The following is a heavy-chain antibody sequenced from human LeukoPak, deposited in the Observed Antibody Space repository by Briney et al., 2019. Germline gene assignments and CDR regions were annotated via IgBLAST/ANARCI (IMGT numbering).Heavy chain of an antibody. Sequence: TGGSLRLSCEVSGFSFEDYGMHWVRHPPGKGLEWVSSINDNGDKTDYADSVKGRFTVSRDNAKKSLYLQMNSLRPEDTALYYCAKHLRATNTYLFYGLDVWGPGTTVTVSS. CDR3: AKHLRATNTYLFYGLDV. J-gene: IGHJ6*02. V-gene: IGHV3-9*01. CDR2: INDNGDKT. D-gene: IGHD2-8*01. CDR1: GFSFEDYG.